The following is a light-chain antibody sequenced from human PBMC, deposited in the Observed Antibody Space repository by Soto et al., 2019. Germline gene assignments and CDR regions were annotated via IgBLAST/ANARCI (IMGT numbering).Light chain of an antibody. Sequence: DIQMTQSPSTLSASVGDGVTITCRASQSISNRLAWYQQRPGKAPKYLIYDASTLDSGVPSRFSGSGSGTEFSLTITSLQPDDSAMYYCQQYNGYSWTFGRGTKVDIK. V-gene: IGKV1-5*01. CDR3: QQYNGYSWT. CDR1: QSISNR. J-gene: IGKJ1*01. CDR2: DAS.